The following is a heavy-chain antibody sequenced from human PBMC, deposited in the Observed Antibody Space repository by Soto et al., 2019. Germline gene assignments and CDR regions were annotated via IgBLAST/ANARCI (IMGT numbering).Heavy chain of an antibody. D-gene: IGHD2-15*01. CDR3: TRGWDSGGSWGYDYKMDV. CDR2: IYHSGST. Sequence: QVQLQESGPGVVKPSGTLSLTCAVSGGSISSSNWWSWVRQPPGKGLEWIGEIYHSGSTYYNPSLKIQGTIIIDKTNTRFSVKLRSVTAADTAVYYCTRGWDSGGSWGYDYKMDVWGQGTKVTVSS. CDR1: GGSISSSNW. J-gene: IGHJ6*02. V-gene: IGHV4-4*02.